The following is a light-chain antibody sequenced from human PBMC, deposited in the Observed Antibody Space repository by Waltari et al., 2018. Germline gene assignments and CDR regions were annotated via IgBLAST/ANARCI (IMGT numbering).Light chain of an antibody. CDR3: QQYGSPPRT. V-gene: IGKV3-20*01. CDR2: NES. J-gene: IGKJ1*01. CDR1: QAISNSY. Sequence: EIVLTQSPDTLSFSPGERATLSYRASQAISNSYLAWYQQKPGQAPRLLINNESLSGTGIPDKFSGSGSGTDFTLTISILEPEDFAVYYCQQYGSPPRTFGQGTKVEIK.